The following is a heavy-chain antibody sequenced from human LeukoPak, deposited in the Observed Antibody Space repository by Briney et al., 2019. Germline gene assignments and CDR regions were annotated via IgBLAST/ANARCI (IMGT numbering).Heavy chain of an antibody. Sequence: PSETLSLTCPVSGGSISGYYWSWIRQPPGKGLEWIGYIHYSGSTNYKSSLRSRVTISTDTSKNRFSLKLSSVTAADTAVYFCASPRGDDSGGYYTWYFHHWGQGILVTVSS. V-gene: IGHV4-59*08. CDR2: IHYSGST. CDR1: GGSISGYY. D-gene: IGHD3-22*01. CDR3: ASPRGDDSGGYYTWYFHH. J-gene: IGHJ1*01.